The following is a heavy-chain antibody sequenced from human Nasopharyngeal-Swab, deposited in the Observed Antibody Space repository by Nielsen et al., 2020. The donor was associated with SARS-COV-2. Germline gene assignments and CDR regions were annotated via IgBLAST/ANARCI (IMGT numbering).Heavy chain of an antibody. D-gene: IGHD3-10*01. CDR1: GGSFSTYY. Sequence: SETLSLTCAVYGGSFSTYYWSWIRQPPGKGLEWIGEINHSGSTNYNPSLKSRVTISKDTSRNQFSLKLSSVTAADTAVYYCARNWPESYYSWKDNWFDPWGQGTQVTVSS. V-gene: IGHV4-34*01. CDR2: INHSGST. CDR3: ARNWPESYYSWKDNWFDP. J-gene: IGHJ5*02.